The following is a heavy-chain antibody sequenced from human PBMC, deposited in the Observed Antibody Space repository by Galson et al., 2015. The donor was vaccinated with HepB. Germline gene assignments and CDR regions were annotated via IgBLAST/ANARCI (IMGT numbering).Heavy chain of an antibody. J-gene: IGHJ3*02. CDR3: ASIGGSDAFDI. Sequence: LRLSCAASGFTFGDYAMSWFRQAPGKGLEWVGFIRSKAYGGTTEYAASVKGRFTISRDDSKSIAYLQMNSLRAEDTAVYYCASIGGSDAFDIWGQGTMVTVSS. CDR1: GFTFGDYA. D-gene: IGHD2-15*01. CDR2: IRSKAYGGTT. V-gene: IGHV3-49*03.